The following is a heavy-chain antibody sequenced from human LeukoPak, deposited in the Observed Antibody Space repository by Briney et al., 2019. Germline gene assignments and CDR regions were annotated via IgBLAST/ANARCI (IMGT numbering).Heavy chain of an antibody. Sequence: SETLTLTCTVSGGSISSYYWSWIRQPPGKGLEWIGYIYYSGSTNYNPSLKSRVTISVDTSKNQFSLKLSSVTAADTAVYYCARDQVAGSGSPDWFDPWGQGTLVTVSS. D-gene: IGHD1-26*01. V-gene: IGHV4-59*01. CDR1: GGSISSYY. J-gene: IGHJ5*02. CDR2: IYYSGST. CDR3: ARDQVAGSGSPDWFDP.